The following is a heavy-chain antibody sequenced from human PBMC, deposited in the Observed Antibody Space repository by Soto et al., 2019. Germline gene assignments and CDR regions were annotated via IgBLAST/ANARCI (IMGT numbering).Heavy chain of an antibody. J-gene: IGHJ4*02. CDR1: GFTFSSYG. CDR3: AAGYSRSWAFDY. D-gene: IGHD6-13*01. CDR2: IWCDGSNK. V-gene: IGHV3-33*01. Sequence: QVQLVESGGGVVQPGRSLRLSCAASGFTFSSYGMHWVRQAPGKGLEWVALIWCDGSNKYYADSVKGRFTISRDNSKNTLYLQMNSLRAEDTAVYYCAAGYSRSWAFDYWGQGTLVTVSS.